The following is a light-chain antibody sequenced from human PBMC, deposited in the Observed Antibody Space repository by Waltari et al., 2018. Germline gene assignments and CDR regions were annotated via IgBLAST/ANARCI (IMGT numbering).Light chain of an antibody. J-gene: IGKJ2*01. CDR3: MQALQNPPT. CDR2: LGF. V-gene: IGKV2-28*01. CDR1: QSLLHRTGNNY. Sequence: DVAMTQSPLSLPVRLGAPASIPCSSNQSLLHRTGNNYLDWYLQKPGRSPHLLIYLGFNRASGVPDRFSGSGSGTDFTLKISRVEAEDVGLYYCMQALQNPPTFGRGTRVEI.